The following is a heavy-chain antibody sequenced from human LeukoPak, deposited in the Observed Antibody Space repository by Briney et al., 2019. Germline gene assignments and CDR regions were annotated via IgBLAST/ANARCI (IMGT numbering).Heavy chain of an antibody. Sequence: SETLSLTCTVSGGSISSSGYYWGWIRQPPGKGLEWIGSIYYSGSTYYNPSLKSRVTISVDTSKNQFSLKLSSVTAADTAVYYCARVSGWNRDYWGQGTLVTVSS. V-gene: IGHV4-39*07. CDR2: IYYSGST. CDR1: GGSISSSGYY. J-gene: IGHJ4*02. D-gene: IGHD1-1*01. CDR3: ARVSGWNRDY.